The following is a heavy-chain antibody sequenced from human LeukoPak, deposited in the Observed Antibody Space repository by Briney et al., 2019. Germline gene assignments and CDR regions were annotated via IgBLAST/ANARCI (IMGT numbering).Heavy chain of an antibody. CDR2: VSGSGGDT. D-gene: IGHD4-17*01. V-gene: IGHV3-23*01. Sequence: PGGSLRLSCAASGFPFSTYAMSWVRQAPGKGLEWVSVVSGSGGDTYYADSVKGRFTISGGNSKNTVYLQMNSLRAEDTALYYCAKGGVYGDYYFDYWGQGTLVTVSS. CDR1: GFPFSTYA. J-gene: IGHJ4*02. CDR3: AKGGVYGDYYFDY.